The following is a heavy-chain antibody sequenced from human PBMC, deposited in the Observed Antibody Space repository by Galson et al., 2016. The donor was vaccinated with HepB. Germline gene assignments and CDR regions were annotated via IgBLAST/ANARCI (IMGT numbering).Heavy chain of an antibody. V-gene: IGHV4-4*02. D-gene: IGHD6-19*01. J-gene: IGHJ3*01. Sequence: SETLSLTCVVSSGSITSDYWWTWVRQPPGKGLEWIGESYHSGITNFSPSLKSRVTISIDKSKDQFSLRLTSVTAADTAVYYCAKTGHTSGWGRAFEVWCQGTKVIVSS. CDR1: SGSITSDYW. CDR3: AKTGHTSGWGRAFEV. CDR2: SYHSGIT.